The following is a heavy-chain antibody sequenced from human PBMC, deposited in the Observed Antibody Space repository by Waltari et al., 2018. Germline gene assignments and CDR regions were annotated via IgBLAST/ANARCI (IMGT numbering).Heavy chain of an antibody. V-gene: IGHV1-8*01. D-gene: IGHD3-10*01. Sequence: QVQLVQSGAEVKKPGASVKVSCKASGYTFTSYDINWVRQSNGQGLEWMGWMNPNSGNTGYAQKFQGRVTMTRNTSISTAYMELSSLRSEDTAVYYCARLYGSGSDDYYYYYMDVWGKGTTVTVSS. CDR2: MNPNSGNT. CDR3: ARLYGSGSDDYYYYYMDV. J-gene: IGHJ6*03. CDR1: GYTFTSYD.